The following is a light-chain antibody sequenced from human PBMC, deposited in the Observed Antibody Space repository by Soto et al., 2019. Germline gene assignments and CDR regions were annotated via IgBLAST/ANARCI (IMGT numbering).Light chain of an antibody. Sequence: QSALTQPRSVSGSPGQSVTIYCTGTSNDIGSFNYVSWYQQHPGKAPKLMIYDVSVRPSGVPDRFSGSKSGNTASLTISGRQAEDESDYFCCSYAGSVPVLFGGGTKLTVL. CDR3: CSYAGSVPVL. J-gene: IGLJ2*01. CDR2: DVS. CDR1: SNDIGSFNY. V-gene: IGLV2-11*01.